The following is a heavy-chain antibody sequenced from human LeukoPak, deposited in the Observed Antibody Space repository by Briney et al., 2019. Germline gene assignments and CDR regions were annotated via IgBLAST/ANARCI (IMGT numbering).Heavy chain of an antibody. Sequence: GGSLRLSCAASGFTFSSYEMNWVRQAPGKGLEGVSYISSSGSTIYYADSVKGRFTISRDNANNSLSLQVNSLRVEDTAVYYCARGYCSGGSCYRAFDAWGQGILVTVSA. CDR3: ARGYCSGGSCYRAFDA. D-gene: IGHD2-15*01. CDR2: ISSSGSTI. V-gene: IGHV3-48*03. CDR1: GFTFSSYE. J-gene: IGHJ5*02.